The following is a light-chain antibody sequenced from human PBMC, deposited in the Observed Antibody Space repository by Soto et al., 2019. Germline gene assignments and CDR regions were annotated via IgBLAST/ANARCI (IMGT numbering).Light chain of an antibody. J-gene: IGLJ2*01. CDR2: EGN. CDR3: CSFAAISTHVL. Sequence: QSVLTQPASVSGSPGQSITISCTGTSSDVGSYNLVSWYQQHPGKAPKLMIYEGNKRPSGVSNRFSASKSGNTASLTISGLQAEDVADYDCCSFAAISTHVLFGGGTKLTV. V-gene: IGLV2-23*01. CDR1: SSDVGSYNL.